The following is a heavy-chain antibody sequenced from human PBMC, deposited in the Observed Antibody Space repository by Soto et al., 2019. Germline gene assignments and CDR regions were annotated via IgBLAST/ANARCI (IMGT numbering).Heavy chain of an antibody. D-gene: IGHD5-12*01. CDR3: ARGGIVATIEVDS. V-gene: IGHV1-46*01. CDR2: INPSSGNT. J-gene: IGHJ4*02. Sequence: QVQLVQSGAEVKKPGASVKVSCKASGYTFINYYLHWVRQAPGQGLEWMGLINPSSGNTNFAQEFQGRVTMTRDTPTSTVDMELSSLRSEDTAVYYCARGGIVATIEVDSWGQGTLVTVSS. CDR1: GYTFINYY.